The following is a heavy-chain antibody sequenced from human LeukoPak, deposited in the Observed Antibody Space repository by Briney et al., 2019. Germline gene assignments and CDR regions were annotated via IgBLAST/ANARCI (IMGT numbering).Heavy chain of an antibody. CDR2: INPNSGGT. CDR1: GYTFTGYY. CDR3: ARDLSSYGSGSYKDY. J-gene: IGHJ4*02. Sequence: ASVKVSCKASGYTFTGYYMHWVRPAPGQGLEWMGWINPNSGGTNYAQKFQGRVTMTRDTSISTAYMELSRLRSDDTAVYYCARDLSSYGSGSYKDYWGQGTLVTVSS. D-gene: IGHD3-10*01. V-gene: IGHV1-2*02.